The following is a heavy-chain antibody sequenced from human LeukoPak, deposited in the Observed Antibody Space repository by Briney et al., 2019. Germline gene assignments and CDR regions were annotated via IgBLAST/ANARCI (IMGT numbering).Heavy chain of an antibody. CDR2: IYCSGST. Sequence: PSETLSLTCTVSGGSISSGGYYWSRIRQHPGKGLEWIGYIYCSGSTYYNPSLKSRVTISVDTSKNQFSLKLSSVTAADTAVYYCARAKVRNDYYYGMDVWGQGTTVTVSS. D-gene: IGHD2-2*01. J-gene: IGHJ6*02. CDR1: GGSISSGGYY. CDR3: ARAKVRNDYYYGMDV. V-gene: IGHV4-31*03.